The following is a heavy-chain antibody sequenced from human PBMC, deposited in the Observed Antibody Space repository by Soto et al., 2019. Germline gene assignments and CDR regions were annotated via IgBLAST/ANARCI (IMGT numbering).Heavy chain of an antibody. J-gene: IGHJ3*02. CDR3: ESEHVGLRAFHI. CDR1: GYTFTSYG. D-gene: IGHD4-17*01. V-gene: IGHV1-18*01. CDR2: IGAYNGNT. Sequence: QVQLVQSGAEVKKPGASVKVSCKASGYTFTSYGISWVRQAPGQGLEWMGWIGAYNGNTNYAQKLQGRVTMPTNTPTSTAYMELRTLRSDDTAVYNCESEHVGLRAFHIWGQGTMVTGSS.